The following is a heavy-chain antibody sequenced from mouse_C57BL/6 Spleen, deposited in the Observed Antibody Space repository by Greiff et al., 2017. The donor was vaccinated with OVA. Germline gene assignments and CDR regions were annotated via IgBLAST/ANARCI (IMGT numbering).Heavy chain of an antibody. CDR3: ARRLPWSMDY. V-gene: IGHV1-53*01. CDR1: GYTFTSYR. CDR2: INTSNGGT. Sequence: QVQLQQPGTELVKPGASVKLSCKASGYTFTSYRMHWVKQRPGQGLEWIGNINTSNGGTTYNEKFKSKATLTVDQSSSTAYMQISRLTSEDSAFYYCARRLPWSMDYWGQGTSVTVSS. J-gene: IGHJ4*01.